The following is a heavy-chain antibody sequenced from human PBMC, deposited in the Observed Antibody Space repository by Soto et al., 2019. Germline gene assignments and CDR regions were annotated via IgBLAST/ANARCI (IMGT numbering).Heavy chain of an antibody. CDR1: GFLFTDYY. V-gene: IGHV3-11*06. CDR2: IDGSSDYT. J-gene: IGHJ4*02. Sequence: LRLSCTASGFLFTDYYMSWIRQPPGKGLEWLAYIDGSSDYTNSADSVKGRFTISRDNAKNSVFLQMNNLRADDTAVYYCARDLRFSSTNYFDFWGRGALVTVSS. CDR3: ARDLRFSSTNYFDF. D-gene: IGHD2-8*01.